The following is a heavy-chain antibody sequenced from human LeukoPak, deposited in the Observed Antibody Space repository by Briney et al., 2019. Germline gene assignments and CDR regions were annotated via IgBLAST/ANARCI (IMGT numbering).Heavy chain of an antibody. Sequence: SETLSLTCTVSGGSISSYYWSWIRQPPGKGLEWIGDIYYSGSTNYNPSLKSRVTISVDTSKNQFSLKLSSVTAADTAVYYCARWDRRAARRYYGMDVWGQGTTVTVSS. CDR3: ARWDRRAARRYYGMDV. J-gene: IGHJ6*02. D-gene: IGHD6-6*01. V-gene: IGHV4-59*01. CDR2: IYYSGST. CDR1: GGSISSYY.